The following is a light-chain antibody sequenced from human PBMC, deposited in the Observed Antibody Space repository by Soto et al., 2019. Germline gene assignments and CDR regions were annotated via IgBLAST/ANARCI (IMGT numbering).Light chain of an antibody. CDR2: DAS. CDR1: QDISNN. V-gene: IGKV1-17*01. J-gene: IGKJ1*01. Sequence: DIQMTQSPSSLSASVGDSVTITCRASQDISNNLGWFQQKPGKAPKRLIYDASSLESGVPSRFSGSGSGTEFTLTISSLQPDDFATYYCQQYNIYRTFGQGTKVDIK. CDR3: QQYNIYRT.